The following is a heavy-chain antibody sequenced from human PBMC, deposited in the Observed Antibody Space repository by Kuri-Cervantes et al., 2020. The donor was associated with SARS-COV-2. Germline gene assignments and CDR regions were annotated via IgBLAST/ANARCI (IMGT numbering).Heavy chain of an antibody. J-gene: IGHJ3*02. CDR1: GGSFSGYY. Sequence: SETLSLTCAVYGGSFSGYYWSWIRQPPGKGLEWIGYIYYSGSTYYNPSLKSRVTISVDTSKNQFSLKLSSVTAADTAVYYCARAQPGPYAFDIWGQGTMVTVSS. V-gene: IGHV4-30-4*08. CDR2: IYYSGST. D-gene: IGHD1-14*01. CDR3: ARAQPGPYAFDI.